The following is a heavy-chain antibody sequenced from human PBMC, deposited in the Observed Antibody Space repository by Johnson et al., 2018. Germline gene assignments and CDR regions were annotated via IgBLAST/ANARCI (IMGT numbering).Heavy chain of an antibody. CDR3: ARAGVVGASYFYHGMDV. J-gene: IGHJ6*02. D-gene: IGHD2-15*01. CDR1: GFTFSDYY. V-gene: IGHV3-11*01. Sequence: QVQLVESGGGLVKPGGSLRLSCATSGFTFSDYYLSWLRQAPGKGLEWISYIGSSGSIMYYADSVKGRFPVSRDNAKNSLFLQMNSLRAEDTAVYYCARAGVVGASYFYHGMDVWGQGTTVIVSS. CDR2: IGSSGSIM.